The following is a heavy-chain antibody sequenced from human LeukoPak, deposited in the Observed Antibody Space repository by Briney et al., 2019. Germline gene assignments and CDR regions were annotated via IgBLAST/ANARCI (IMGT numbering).Heavy chain of an antibody. CDR1: GFTSSSYW. Sequence: GGSLRLSCAASGFTSSSYWMSWVRQAPGKGLEWVSVIYSGGSTYYADSVKGRFTISRDNSKNTLYLQMNSLRAEDTAVYYCAVGRWLQFFDYWGQGTLVTVSS. CDR3: AVGRWLQFFDY. CDR2: IYSGGST. J-gene: IGHJ4*02. D-gene: IGHD5-24*01. V-gene: IGHV3-53*01.